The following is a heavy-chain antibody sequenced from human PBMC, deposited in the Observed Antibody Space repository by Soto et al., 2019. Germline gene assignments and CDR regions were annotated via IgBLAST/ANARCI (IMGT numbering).Heavy chain of an antibody. D-gene: IGHD3-9*01. CDR1: GGSISSSSYY. J-gene: IGHJ4*02. V-gene: IGHV4-39*01. Sequence: PSETLSLTCTVSGGSISSSSYYWGWIRQPPGKGLEWIGSIYYSGSTYYNPPLKSRVTISVDTSKNQFSLKLSSVTAADTAVYYCARATSYDILTGYSYYFDYWGQGTLVTVSS. CDR2: IYYSGST. CDR3: ARATSYDILTGYSYYFDY.